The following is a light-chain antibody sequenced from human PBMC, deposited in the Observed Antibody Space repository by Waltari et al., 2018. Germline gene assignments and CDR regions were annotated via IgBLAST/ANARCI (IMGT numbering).Light chain of an antibody. CDR3: ALYMGGGIWV. Sequence: QTVVTQEPSFSVSPGGTITLTCGLSSGSVSSDHYPSWYQQTPGPAPRTLISNTNTLSSWVPSRFSGSILGEKAALTITWAQADDECAYYCALYMGGGIWVFGGGTYLTVL. V-gene: IGLV8-61*01. J-gene: IGLJ3*02. CDR2: NTN. CDR1: SGSVSSDHY.